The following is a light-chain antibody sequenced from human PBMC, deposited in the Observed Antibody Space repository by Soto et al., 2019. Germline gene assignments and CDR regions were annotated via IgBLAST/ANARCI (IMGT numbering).Light chain of an antibody. CDR1: GSDVGGYDY. Sequence: QSALTQPPSASGSPGQSVTISCTGTGSDVGGYDYVSWYQQHPGKAPKLMIYEVSERPSGVPDRFSGSKSGNTASLTVSGLQAEDEADYYCSSYTGNNNLIFGGGTKLTVL. CDR3: SSYTGNNNLI. CDR2: EVS. J-gene: IGLJ2*01. V-gene: IGLV2-8*01.